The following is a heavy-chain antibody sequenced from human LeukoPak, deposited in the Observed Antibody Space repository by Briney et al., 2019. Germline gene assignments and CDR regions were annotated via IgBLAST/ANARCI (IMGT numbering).Heavy chain of an antibody. J-gene: IGHJ4*02. D-gene: IGHD3-10*01. Sequence: ASVKVSCKASGGTFSSYAISWVRQAPGQGLEWMGGIIPIFGTASYAQKFQGRVTITADESTNTAYMELSSLRSEDTAVYYCARDGSYYGSGSYYHDYWGQGTLVTVSS. CDR2: IIPIFGTA. CDR3: ARDGSYYGSGSYYHDY. CDR1: GGTFSSYA. V-gene: IGHV1-69*13.